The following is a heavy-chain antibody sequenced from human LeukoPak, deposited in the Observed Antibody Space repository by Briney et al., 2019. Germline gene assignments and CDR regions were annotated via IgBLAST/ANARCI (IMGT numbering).Heavy chain of an antibody. CDR2: ISGSGDTK. J-gene: IGHJ4*02. D-gene: IGHD2-21*01. CDR3: AKDIYLVRYFDY. Sequence: GGSLRLSCAASGFSFSSYGMSWVRQAPGKGLEWVSAISGSGDTKYYADSVKGRFTIARDNSKNTLYLQMNSLRAEDTALYYCAKDIYLVRYFDYWGQGTLVTVSS. V-gene: IGHV3-23*01. CDR1: GFSFSSYG.